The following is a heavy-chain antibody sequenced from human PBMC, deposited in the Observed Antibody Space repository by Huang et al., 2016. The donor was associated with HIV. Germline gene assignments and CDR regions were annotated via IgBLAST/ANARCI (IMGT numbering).Heavy chain of an antibody. V-gene: IGHV3-74*01. CDR3: VRDPRIQSWLNYFDY. J-gene: IGHJ4*02. Sequence: EVQLVESGGGLVQPGGSLRLSCAASGFSFSSYWMHWVGQAPGKGRVWVSRIKSEGSSSGYADSVKGRFTISRDNAKNTLYLQMNSLRAEDTAVYYCVRDPRIQSWLNYFDYWGQGTLVSVSS. CDR1: GFSFSSYW. D-gene: IGHD3-22*01. CDR2: IKSEGSSS.